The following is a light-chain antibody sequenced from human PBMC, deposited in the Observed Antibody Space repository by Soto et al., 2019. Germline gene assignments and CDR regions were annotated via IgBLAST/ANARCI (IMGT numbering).Light chain of an antibody. CDR1: GSDVGGYNF. J-gene: IGLJ1*01. CDR3: RSYTISSTYV. Sequence: QSALTQPASGSGSAGQSITISCTGTGSDVGGYNFVSWYQHHPGKAPKLLIYDVSDRPSGVSNRFSGSKSGNTASLTISGRQAEDEADYYCRSYTISSTYVFGTGTKLTVL. CDR2: DVS. V-gene: IGLV2-14*03.